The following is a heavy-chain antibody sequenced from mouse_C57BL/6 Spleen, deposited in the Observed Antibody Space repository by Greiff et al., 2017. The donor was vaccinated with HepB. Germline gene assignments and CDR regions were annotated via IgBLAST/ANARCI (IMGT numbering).Heavy chain of an antibody. CDR2: SRNKANDYTT. V-gene: IGHV7-1*01. D-gene: IGHD2-4*01. CDR1: GFTFSDFY. J-gene: IGHJ3*01. Sequence: EVQRVESGGGLVQSGRSLRLSCATSGFTFSDFYMEWVRQAPGKGLEWIAASRNKANDYTTEYSASVKGRFIVSRDTSQSILYLQMNALRAEDTAIYYCARDDYDYDFAYWGQGTLVTVSA. CDR3: ARDDYDYDFAY.